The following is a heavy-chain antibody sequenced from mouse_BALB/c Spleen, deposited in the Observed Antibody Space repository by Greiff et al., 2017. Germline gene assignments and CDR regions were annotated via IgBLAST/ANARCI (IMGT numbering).Heavy chain of an antibody. V-gene: IGHV1S56*01. CDR2: IYPGDGST. CDR3: ARESYGYAMDY. CDR1: GFNIKDYY. D-gene: IGHD1-1*02. Sequence: QVQLQQSGAELVRSGASVKLSCTASGFNIKDYYMHWVKQRPGQGLEWIGWIYPGDGSTKYNEKFKGKATLTADKSSSTAYMQLSSLTSENSAVYFCARESYGYAMDYWGQGTSVTVSS. J-gene: IGHJ4*01.